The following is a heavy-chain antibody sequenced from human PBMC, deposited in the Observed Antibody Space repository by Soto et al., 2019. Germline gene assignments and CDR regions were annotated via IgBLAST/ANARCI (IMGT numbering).Heavy chain of an antibody. Sequence: QVQLVESGGGMVQPGRSLRLSCAASGFTFSSYGMHWVRQAPGKGLEWVAVIWYDGSNKYYADSVKGRFTISRDNSKNTLYLQMSSLRAEDTAVYYCARESSGWLDFDYWGQGSLVTVSS. CDR1: GFTFSSYG. CDR3: ARESSGWLDFDY. V-gene: IGHV3-33*01. D-gene: IGHD6-19*01. J-gene: IGHJ4*02. CDR2: IWYDGSNK.